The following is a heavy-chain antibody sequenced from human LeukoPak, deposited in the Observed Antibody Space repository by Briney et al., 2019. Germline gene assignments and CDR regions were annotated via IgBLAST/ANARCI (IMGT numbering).Heavy chain of an antibody. CDR3: AKDFGGSDYDWYFDL. V-gene: IGHV3-23*01. CDR2: ITSSRNTT. J-gene: IGHJ2*01. CDR1: GFTFSFYA. Sequence: GGSLRLSCAASGFTFSFYAMSWVRHAPGKARECVTDITSSRNTTYYADPVKGQFTISSDNSRNILYLQMNSLRAEDTAIYYCAKDFGGSDYDWYFDLWGRGTVVTVSS. D-gene: IGHD1-26*01.